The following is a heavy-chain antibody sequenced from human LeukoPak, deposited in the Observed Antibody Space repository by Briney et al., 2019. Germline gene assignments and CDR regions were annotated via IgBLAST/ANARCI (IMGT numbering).Heavy chain of an antibody. CDR2: ISGDGVST. CDR3: AKESGKFDY. J-gene: IGHJ4*02. V-gene: IGHV3-43*02. Sequence: GGSLRLSCVASGLPIADFAMHWVRQAPGKGLEWVSLISGDGVSTFYADSVKGRFSISRDNSKNSLYLEMNSLGTEDAAMYYCAKESGKFDYWGQGTLVAVSS. CDR1: GLPIADFA.